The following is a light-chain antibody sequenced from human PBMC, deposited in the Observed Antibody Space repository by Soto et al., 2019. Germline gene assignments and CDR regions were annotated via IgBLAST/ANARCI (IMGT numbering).Light chain of an antibody. Sequence: QSVLTQPPSVSEAPRKRVTISCSGNSSNIGKNAVNWYQHLPGKAPKLLIYSDDLRPSGVSDRFSGSKSGTSASLASSGLQSDDEGDYYCAAWDDSLNVVLFGGGTKLTVL. CDR3: AAWDDSLNVVL. V-gene: IGLV1-36*01. J-gene: IGLJ3*02. CDR2: SDD. CDR1: SSNIGKNA.